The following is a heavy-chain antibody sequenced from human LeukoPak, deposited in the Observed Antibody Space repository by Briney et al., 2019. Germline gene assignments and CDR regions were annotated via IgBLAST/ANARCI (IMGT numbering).Heavy chain of an antibody. CDR1: GFTFSNYA. Sequence: GGSLRLSCAASGFTFSNYAMNWVRQAPGKGLEWVSSISGDSTDIYYADSVRGRFTIYRDNAKNSLYLQINSLRAEDTAIYYCARRGYYDRSGSDYWGQGTLVTVSS. CDR3: ARRGYYDRSGSDY. CDR2: ISGDSTDI. D-gene: IGHD3-22*01. V-gene: IGHV3-21*01. J-gene: IGHJ4*02.